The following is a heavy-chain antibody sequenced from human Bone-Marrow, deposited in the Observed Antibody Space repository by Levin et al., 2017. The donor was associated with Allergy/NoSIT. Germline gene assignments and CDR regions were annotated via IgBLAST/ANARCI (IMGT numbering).Heavy chain of an antibody. Sequence: PGGSLRLSCEASGFTFSSYGMHWVRQAPGKGLEWVAVISYDGDSEYYAESVRGRFAISRDNSKNTLYLQMNSRRGEDTAVYYCAKDRAPMDYDSGSCDYWGQGTLVTASS. D-gene: IGHD3-10*01. CDR2: ISYDGDSE. CDR1: GFTFSSYG. CDR3: AKDRAPMDYDSGSCDY. V-gene: IGHV3-30*18. J-gene: IGHJ4*02.